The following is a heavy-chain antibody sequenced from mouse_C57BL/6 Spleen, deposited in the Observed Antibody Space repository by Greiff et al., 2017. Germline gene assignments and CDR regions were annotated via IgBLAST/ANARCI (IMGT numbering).Heavy chain of an antibody. J-gene: IGHJ4*01. CDR2: INPSTGGT. D-gene: IGHD2-12*01. CDR1: GYSFTGYY. CDR3: ARWDYSYAMDY. Sequence: VQLQQSGPELVKPGASVKISCKASGYSFTGYYMNWVKQSPEKSLEWIGEINPSTGGTTYNQKFKAKATLTVDKSSSTAYMQLKSLTSEDSAVYYCARWDYSYAMDYWGQGTSVTVSS. V-gene: IGHV1-42*01.